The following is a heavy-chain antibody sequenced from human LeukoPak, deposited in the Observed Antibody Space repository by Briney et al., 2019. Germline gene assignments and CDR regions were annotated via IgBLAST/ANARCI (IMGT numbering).Heavy chain of an antibody. J-gene: IGHJ4*02. V-gene: IGHV4-34*01. CDR1: GGSFSGYY. CDR2: INHSGST. Sequence: PSETLSLTCAVYGGSFSGYYWSWIRQPPGKGLEWIGEINHSGSTNYNPSLKSRVTISVDTSKNQFSLKLSSVTAADTAMYYCARGRAAAGTDYWGQGTLVTVSS. D-gene: IGHD6-13*01. CDR3: ARGRAAAGTDY.